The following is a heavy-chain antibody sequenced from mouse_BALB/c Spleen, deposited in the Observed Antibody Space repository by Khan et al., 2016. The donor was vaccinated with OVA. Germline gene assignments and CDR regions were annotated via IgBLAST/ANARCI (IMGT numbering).Heavy chain of an antibody. CDR3: ARGGGTAPFAY. CDR2: ISDLAYTI. D-gene: IGHD1-2*01. CDR1: GFTFSDYG. Sequence: EVQLLETGGGLVQPGGSRKLSCAASGFTFSDYGMAWVRQAPGKGPEWVAFISDLAYTIYYADTVTGRFTISRENAKNTLYLEMSSLRSEDTAIYYWARGGGTAPFAYWGLGTLVTVSA. J-gene: IGHJ3*01. V-gene: IGHV5-15*02.